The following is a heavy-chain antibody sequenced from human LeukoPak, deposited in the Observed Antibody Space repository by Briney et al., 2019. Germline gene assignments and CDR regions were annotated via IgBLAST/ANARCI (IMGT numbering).Heavy chain of an antibody. Sequence: SETLSLTCTVSGGSISSGGYYWSWIRQHPGKGLEWIGYIYYSGSTYYNPSLKSRVTISVDTSKNQFSLKLSSVTAADTAVYYCARNPTIAVAGTGDSYYYYGMDVWGQGTTVTVSS. J-gene: IGHJ6*02. V-gene: IGHV4-31*03. D-gene: IGHD6-19*01. CDR2: IYYSGST. CDR3: ARNPTIAVAGTGDSYYYYGMDV. CDR1: GGSISSGGYY.